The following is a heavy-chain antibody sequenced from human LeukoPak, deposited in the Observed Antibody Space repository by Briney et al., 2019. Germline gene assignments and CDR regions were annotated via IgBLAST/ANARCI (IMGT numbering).Heavy chain of an antibody. CDR2: INPSGGYT. CDR1: GYSFTSYY. Sequence: APVKVSCKASGYSFTSYYIHWVRQAPGQGLEWMGIINPSGGYTSYAQKFQDRVTMTRDTSTSIVYMEVSSLRSDDTAVYYCARRNYGDHLDYWGQGTLVTVSS. CDR3: ARRNYGDHLDY. V-gene: IGHV1-46*01. D-gene: IGHD4-17*01. J-gene: IGHJ4*01.